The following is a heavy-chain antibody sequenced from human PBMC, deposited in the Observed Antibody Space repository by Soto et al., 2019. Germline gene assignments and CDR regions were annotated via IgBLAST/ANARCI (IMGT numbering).Heavy chain of an antibody. CDR1: GASVSSDTHY. V-gene: IGHV4-39*01. D-gene: IGHD1-1*01. Sequence: KPSETLSLTCTVSGASVSSDTHYWAWVRQPLGKGLEWIGCVYYSGRTYYNPSLKSRVSISIDTSKNQFSVKLTSMTAADTAIYFCERQQLEFWNWFDSWGQGTLVTVSS. CDR3: ERQQLEFWNWFDS. J-gene: IGHJ5*01. CDR2: VYYSGRT.